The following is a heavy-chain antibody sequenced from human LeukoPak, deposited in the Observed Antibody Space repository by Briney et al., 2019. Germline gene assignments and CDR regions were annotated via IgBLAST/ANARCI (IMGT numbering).Heavy chain of an antibody. CDR2: INHSGST. D-gene: IGHD5-18*01. V-gene: IGHV4-39*07. CDR3: AGLSGDTAMVSYYGMDV. Sequence: SETLSLTCTVSGGSISDSSYYWSWIRQPPGKGLEWIGEINHSGSTNYNPSLKSRVTISVDTSKNQFSLKLCSVTAADTAVYYCAGLSGDTAMVSYYGMDVWGQGTTVTVSS. CDR1: GGSISDSSYY. J-gene: IGHJ6*02.